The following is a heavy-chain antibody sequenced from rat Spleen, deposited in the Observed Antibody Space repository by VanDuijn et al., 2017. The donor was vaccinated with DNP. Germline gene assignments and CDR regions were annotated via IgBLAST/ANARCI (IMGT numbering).Heavy chain of an antibody. Sequence: EVQLVESGGGLAQPGRSLKLSCAASGFTFSDYYMAWVRRAPTKGLEWVAYISHDGVRNYNGGSVKGRFTISRDVAKSTLYLEMNSLRSEDMATYYCARHVLPLRVWDYWGQGVMVTVSS. CDR1: GFTFSDYY. J-gene: IGHJ2*01. D-gene: IGHD1-4*01. CDR2: ISHDGVRN. V-gene: IGHV5-22*01. CDR3: ARHVLPLRVWDY.